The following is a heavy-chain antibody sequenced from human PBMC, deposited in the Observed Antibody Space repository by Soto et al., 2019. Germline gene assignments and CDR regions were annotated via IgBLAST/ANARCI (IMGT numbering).Heavy chain of an antibody. V-gene: IGHV1-69*02. D-gene: IGHD2-21*02. J-gene: IGHJ4*02. CDR2: IIPILGIA. CDR1: GGTFSSST. Sequence: GASVKVSCKASGGTFSSSTISWVRQAPGQGLEWMGRIIPILGIANYAQKFQGRVTITRDTSASTAYMELSSLRSEDTAVYYCARSIVVVTALDYWGQGTLVTVSS. CDR3: ARSIVVVTALDY.